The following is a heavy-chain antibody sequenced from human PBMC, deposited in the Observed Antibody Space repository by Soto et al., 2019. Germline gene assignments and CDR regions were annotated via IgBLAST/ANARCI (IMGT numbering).Heavy chain of an antibody. D-gene: IGHD2-2*01. CDR1: GYSFTKYG. CDR3: SRTDCSSTSCYNYYYYGMDV. V-gene: IGHV1-3*01. CDR2: INSGNGDT. J-gene: IGHJ6*02. Sequence: ASVKVSCKPSGYSFTKYGLHWVRQAPGQRLEWMGWINSGNGDTKYSQKFQGRVTITRDTSATTAYMELSSLRSEDSAVFYCSRTDCSSTSCYNYYYYGMDVWGQGTTVTVSS.